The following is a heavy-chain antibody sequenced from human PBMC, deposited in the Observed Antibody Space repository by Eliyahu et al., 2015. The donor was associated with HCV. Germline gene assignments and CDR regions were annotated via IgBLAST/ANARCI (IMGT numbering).Heavy chain of an antibody. CDR3: AHDSRTLDAFDI. CDR1: GFTFPSSA. V-gene: IGHV1-58*01. CDR2: IVVGSGNT. J-gene: IGHJ3*02. D-gene: IGHD3-22*01. Sequence: QMQLVQSGPEVKKPGTSVKVSCKASGFTFPSSAVQWVRQARGQRLEWIGWIVVGSGNTNYAQRFQERVTITRDMSTSTAYMELNSLRSEDTAVYYCAHDSRTLDAFDIWGQGTMVTVSS.